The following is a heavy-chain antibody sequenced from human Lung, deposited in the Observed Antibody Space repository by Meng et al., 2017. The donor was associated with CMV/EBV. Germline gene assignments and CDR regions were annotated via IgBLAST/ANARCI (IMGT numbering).Heavy chain of an antibody. J-gene: IGHJ4*02. V-gene: IGHV4-4*07. CDR2: LYPDGST. D-gene: IGHD2-2*01. CDR1: SDSITNYF. CDR3: ARTPVRFCNTHMCYAFDY. Sequence: QGQVPGSGPRLVNPSETLSVTCIVSSDSITNYFWSWVRQPAGKGLEWIGRLYPDGSTDYNPSLSSRLTLSLDTSKIRFSLKLRSVTAADTAIYYCARTPVRFCNTHMCYAFDYWGQGALVTVSS.